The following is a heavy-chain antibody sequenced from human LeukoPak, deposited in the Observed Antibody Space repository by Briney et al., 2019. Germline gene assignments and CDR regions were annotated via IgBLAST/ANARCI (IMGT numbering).Heavy chain of an antibody. V-gene: IGHV4-4*08. CDR1: GGSISSYY. J-gene: IGHJ4*02. D-gene: IGHD6-19*01. CDR2: IYTTGST. CDR3: ARDSGVVAGI. Sequence: PSETLSLTCTVSGGSISSYYWSWIRQPPGKGLEWIGYIYTTGSTNYNPSLKSRVTMSVDTSKNQFSLKLSSVTAADTAVYYCARDSGVVAGIWGQGTLVTVSS.